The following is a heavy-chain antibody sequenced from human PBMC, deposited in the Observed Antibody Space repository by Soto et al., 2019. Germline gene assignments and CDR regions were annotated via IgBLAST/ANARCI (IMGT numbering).Heavy chain of an antibody. V-gene: IGHV4-59*08. CDR1: GSSISSYD. Sequence: SATRSLASSVAGSSISSYDWTGIGQALGMGLEWIGYIYYSGSTNYNPSLKSRVTISVDTSKNQFSLKLSSVTAADTAVYYCARAGITMVRGVQAIYYYYGMDVWGQGTTVT. J-gene: IGHJ6*02. D-gene: IGHD3-10*01. CDR2: IYYSGST. CDR3: ARAGITMVRGVQAIYYYYGMDV.